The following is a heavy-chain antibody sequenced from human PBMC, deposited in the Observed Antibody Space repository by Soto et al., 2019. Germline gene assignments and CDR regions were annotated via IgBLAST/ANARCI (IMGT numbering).Heavy chain of an antibody. V-gene: IGHV3-23*01. Sequence: GGSLRLSCAASGFTFSSYAMSWVRQAPGKGLEWVSVISGSGGSTYYADSVKGRLPISRDNSKNTLYLQMNSLRAEDTAVYYCATNPGYSSSWYGLNIGYYGMDVWGQGTTVTVSS. CDR2: ISGSGGST. D-gene: IGHD6-13*01. CDR1: GFTFSSYA. CDR3: ATNPGYSSSWYGLNIGYYGMDV. J-gene: IGHJ6*02.